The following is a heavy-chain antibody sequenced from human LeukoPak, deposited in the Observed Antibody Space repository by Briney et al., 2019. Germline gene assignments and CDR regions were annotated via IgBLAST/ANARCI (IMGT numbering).Heavy chain of an antibody. D-gene: IGHD2-2*02. CDR3: ARAIPLDY. CDR2: IYYSGST. Sequence: SETLSLTCTVSGGSISSYYWSWIRQPPGKGLEWIGYIYYSGSTNCNPSLKSRVTISVDTSKDQFSLKLSSVTAADTAVYYCARAIPLDYWGQGTLVTVSS. CDR1: GGSISSYY. J-gene: IGHJ4*02. V-gene: IGHV4-59*01.